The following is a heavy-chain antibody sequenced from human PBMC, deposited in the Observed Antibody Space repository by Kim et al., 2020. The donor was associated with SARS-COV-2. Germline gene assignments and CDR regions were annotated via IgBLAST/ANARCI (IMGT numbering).Heavy chain of an antibody. Sequence: SVKVSCKASGFTFTSSAVQWVRQARGQRLEWIGWIVVGSGNTNYAQKFQERVTITRDMSTSTAYMELSSLRSEDTAVYYCAAAPYYGDPNFDYWGQGTLVTVSS. CDR3: AAAPYYGDPNFDY. CDR2: IVVGSGNT. J-gene: IGHJ4*02. D-gene: IGHD4-17*01. CDR1: GFTFTSSA. V-gene: IGHV1-58*01.